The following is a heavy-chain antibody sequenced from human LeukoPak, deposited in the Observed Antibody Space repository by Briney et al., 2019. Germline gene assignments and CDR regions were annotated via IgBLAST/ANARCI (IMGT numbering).Heavy chain of an antibody. V-gene: IGHV3-30-3*01. Sequence: SGGSLRLSCAASGFTFSTYTIHWVRQAPGKGLEWVAVISNDGHFKYYADSVKGRFTISRDNSKSTLFLQMNSLTIEDTDVYYCARETRLPHNDILINRRAFDIWGQGTILTVSS. CDR1: GFTFSTYT. D-gene: IGHD3-9*01. J-gene: IGHJ3*02. CDR2: ISNDGHFK. CDR3: ARETRLPHNDILINRRAFDI.